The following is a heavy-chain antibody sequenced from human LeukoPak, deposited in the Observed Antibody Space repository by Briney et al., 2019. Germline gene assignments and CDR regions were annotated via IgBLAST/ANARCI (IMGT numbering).Heavy chain of an antibody. Sequence: GGSLRLSCAASGFTFSSYSMNWVRQAPGKGLEWVSSISSSSSYIYYADSVKGRFTISRDNAKNSPYLQMNSLRAEDTAVYYCAREVEVRFLASHFDYWGQGTLVTVSS. D-gene: IGHD3-3*01. CDR2: ISSSSSYI. J-gene: IGHJ4*02. V-gene: IGHV3-21*01. CDR1: GFTFSSYS. CDR3: AREVEVRFLASHFDY.